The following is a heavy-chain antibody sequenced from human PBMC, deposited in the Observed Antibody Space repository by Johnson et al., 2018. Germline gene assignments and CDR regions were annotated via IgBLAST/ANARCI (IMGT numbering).Heavy chain of an antibody. CDR1: GFTFSSYA. J-gene: IGHJ3*02. D-gene: IGHD3-10*01. CDR2: ISGGGGST. V-gene: IGHV3-23*04. CDR3: AKDLGAYYYYPFDI. Sequence: EVQLVETGGGLVQPGGSLRLSCAASGFTFSSYAMSWVRQAPGKGLEWVSAISGGGGSTYYADSVKGRFTISRDNSKSTLYLQMNSLRAEDTAIYYCAKDLGAYYYYPFDIWGQGTMVTVSS.